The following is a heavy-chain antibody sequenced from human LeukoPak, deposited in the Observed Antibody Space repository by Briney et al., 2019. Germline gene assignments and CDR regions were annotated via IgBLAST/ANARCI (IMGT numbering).Heavy chain of an antibody. D-gene: IGHD3-10*01. CDR3: AKAYYASGSSGFDY. CDR2: ISGSGGST. J-gene: IGHJ4*02. V-gene: IGHV3-23*01. CDR1: GFTFSSSA. Sequence: GGSLRLSCAASGFTFSSSAMGWVRQAPGKGLEWVSTISGSGGSTYYADSVKGRFTISSDNSKNTLFLQMNSLRAEDTALYYCAKAYYASGSSGFDYWGQGTLVTVSS.